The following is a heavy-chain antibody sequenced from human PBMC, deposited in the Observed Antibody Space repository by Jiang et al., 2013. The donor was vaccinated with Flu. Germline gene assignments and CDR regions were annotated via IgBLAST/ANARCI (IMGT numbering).Heavy chain of an antibody. J-gene: IGHJ4*02. V-gene: IGHV1-18*04. CDR2: ISSYNRIT. CDR3: ARHHLHIPTTGLLDY. Sequence: SVKVSCKTSGYTFMNYAVTWVRQVPGQRLEWMGWISSYNRITNYARQMQGRITLTTDTSTATAYMELRSLTSGDTAIYYCARHHLHIPTTGLLDYWGQGTLVTVSS. D-gene: IGHD3-9*01. CDR1: GYTFMNYA.